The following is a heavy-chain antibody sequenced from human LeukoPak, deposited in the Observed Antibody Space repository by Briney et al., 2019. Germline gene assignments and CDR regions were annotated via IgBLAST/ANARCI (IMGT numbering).Heavy chain of an antibody. Sequence: GRSLRLSCAASGFTFSSYAMHWVRQAPGKGLEWVAVISYDGSNKYYADSVKGRFTISRDNSKNTLYLQMNSLGAGDTAVYYCAKGGISGSYYEFDYWGQGTLVTVSS. V-gene: IGHV3-30-3*01. CDR3: AKGGISGSYYEFDY. CDR1: GFTFSSYA. D-gene: IGHD1-26*01. J-gene: IGHJ4*02. CDR2: ISYDGSNK.